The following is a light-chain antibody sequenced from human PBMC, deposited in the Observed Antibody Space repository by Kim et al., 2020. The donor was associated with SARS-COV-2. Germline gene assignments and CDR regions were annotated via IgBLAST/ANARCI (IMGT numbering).Light chain of an antibody. V-gene: IGKV3-15*01. J-gene: IGKJ2*01. CDR2: SAS. CDR3: QQYSLWPHT. CDR1: QSIGSN. Sequence: VSPGERATLSCRTSQSIGSNLAWYQQKCGQAPRLLMYSASAAATGVPARFSGSGSGTEFTLTISSLQSEDFAVYYCQQYSLWPHTFGQGTKVDIK.